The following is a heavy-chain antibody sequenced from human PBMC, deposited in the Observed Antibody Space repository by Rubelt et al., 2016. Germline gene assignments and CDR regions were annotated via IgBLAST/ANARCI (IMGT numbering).Heavy chain of an antibody. Sequence: QVQLQESGPGLVKPSGTLSLTCAVSGGSITSNNWWSWVRQSPGKGLEWIGEISHSGSTNYNPSLKSRVTMSIDIYKNQFSLSLWSWTAADTAVYYCARIHIVVLRAANWFDPWGQGTLVTVSS. V-gene: IGHV4-4*02. D-gene: IGHD2-2*01. J-gene: IGHJ5*02. CDR1: GGSITSNNW. CDR2: ISHSGST. CDR3: ARIHIVVLRAANWFDP.